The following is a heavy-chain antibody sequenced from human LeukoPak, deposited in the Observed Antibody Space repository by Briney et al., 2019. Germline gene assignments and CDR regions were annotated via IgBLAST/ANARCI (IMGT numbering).Heavy chain of an antibody. Sequence: TGGSLRLSCAASGFTFSSYAMHWVRQAPGKGLEWVAVKSYDGSNKYYADSVKGRFTISRDNSKNTLYLQMNSLRAEDTAVYYCARAQVPIVVVPAAIDYWGQGTLVTVSS. CDR1: GFTFSSYA. CDR2: KSYDGSNK. CDR3: ARAQVPIVVVPAAIDY. J-gene: IGHJ4*02. D-gene: IGHD2-2*01. V-gene: IGHV3-30-3*01.